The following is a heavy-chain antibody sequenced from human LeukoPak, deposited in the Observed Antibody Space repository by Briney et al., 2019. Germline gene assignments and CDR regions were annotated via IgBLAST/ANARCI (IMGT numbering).Heavy chain of an antibody. CDR1: GYTFTSYY. D-gene: IGHD3-10*01. CDR2: INPSGGST. CDR3: ARVPRPPGSPVYWYFDL. Sequence: ASVKVSCKASGYTFTSYYMHWVRQAPGQGLEWMGIINPSGGSTNYAQKFQGRVTITTDESTSTAYMELSSLRSEDTAVYYCARVPRPPGSPVYWYFDLWGRGTLVTVSS. J-gene: IGHJ2*01. V-gene: IGHV1-46*01.